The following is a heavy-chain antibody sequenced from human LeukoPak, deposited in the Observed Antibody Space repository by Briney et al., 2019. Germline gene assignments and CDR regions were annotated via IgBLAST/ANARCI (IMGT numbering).Heavy chain of an antibody. J-gene: IGHJ4*02. V-gene: IGHV3-48*03. CDR3: ARAYAGTLFF. D-gene: IGHD4-23*01. CDR2: ISSSGSTI. Sequence: GGSLRLSCAASGFTFSSYEMNWVRQAPGKGLEWISFISSSGSTIYYADSVKGRFTISRDNAKNSLYLQMNSLRAEDTPVYYCARAYAGTLFFWGQGTLVTVSS. CDR1: GFTFSSYE.